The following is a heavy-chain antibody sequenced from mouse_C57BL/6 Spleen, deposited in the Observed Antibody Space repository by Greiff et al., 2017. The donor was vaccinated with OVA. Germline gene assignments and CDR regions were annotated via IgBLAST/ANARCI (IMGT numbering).Heavy chain of an antibody. V-gene: IGHV1-82*01. D-gene: IGHD3-2*02. J-gene: IGHJ2*01. CDR2: IYPGDGDT. CDR3: ARGWTAQATYFDY. Sequence: QVQLQQSGPELVKPGASVKISCKASGYAFSSSWMNWVKQRPGKGLEWIGRIYPGDGDTNYNGKFKGKATLTADKSSSTAYMQLSSLTSEDSAVYFCARGWTAQATYFDYWGQGTTLTVSS. CDR1: GYAFSSSW.